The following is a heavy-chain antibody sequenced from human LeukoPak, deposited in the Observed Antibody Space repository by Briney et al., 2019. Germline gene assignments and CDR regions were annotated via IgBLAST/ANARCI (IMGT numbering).Heavy chain of an antibody. J-gene: IGHJ4*02. V-gene: IGHV4-39*07. CDR2: IYHSGST. D-gene: IGHD5-18*01. Sequence: SETLSLTCTVSGGSISSSSYYWGWIRQPPGKGLEWIGTIYHSGSTYYNPSLKSRVTISVDTSKNQFSLKLSSVTAADTAVYYCARGKYSYGLDYWGQGTLVTVSS. CDR1: GGSISSSSYY. CDR3: ARGKYSYGLDY.